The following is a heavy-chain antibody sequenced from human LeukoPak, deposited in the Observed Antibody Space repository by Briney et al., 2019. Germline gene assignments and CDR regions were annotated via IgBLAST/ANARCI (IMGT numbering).Heavy chain of an antibody. Sequence: ASVKVSCKASGYTFTNNYLHWVRQAPGQGLEWMGMIYPRDGSTSYAQNFQGRVTVTRDTSTTTVHMELRGLRSEDTAVYYCARDQEGFDYWGQGTLVTVSS. CDR2: IYPRDGST. CDR1: GYTFTNNY. V-gene: IGHV1-46*01. J-gene: IGHJ4*02. CDR3: ARDQEGFDY.